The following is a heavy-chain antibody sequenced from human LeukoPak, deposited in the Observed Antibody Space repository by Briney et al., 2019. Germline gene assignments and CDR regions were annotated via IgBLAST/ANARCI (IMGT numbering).Heavy chain of an antibody. CDR1: GGPIRSYY. CDR3: ARDGSICSGGSCYDSFDY. CDR2: IYTSGST. V-gene: IGHV4-4*07. D-gene: IGHD2-15*01. Sequence: SGTLSLTCTVSGGPIRSYYWSWIRQPAGKALEWIGRIYTSGSTNYNPSLKSRVTMSVDTSKNQFSLKLSSVTAADTAVYYCARDGSICSGGSCYDSFDYWGQGPLVTVSS. J-gene: IGHJ4*02.